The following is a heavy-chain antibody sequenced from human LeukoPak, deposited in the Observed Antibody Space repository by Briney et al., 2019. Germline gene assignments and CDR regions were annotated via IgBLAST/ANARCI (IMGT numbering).Heavy chain of an antibody. CDR3: ARMEGVIDY. CDR1: GYTFTSYY. V-gene: IGHV3-7*01. CDR2: IKQDESEK. D-gene: IGHD3-10*01. J-gene: IGHJ4*02. Sequence: GASVKVSCKASGYTFTSYYMHWVRQAPGKGLEWVAKIKQDESEKYYADSVKGRFTISRDNAKNSLYLQMNTLRAEDTAVYYCARMEGVIDYWGQGTLVTVSS.